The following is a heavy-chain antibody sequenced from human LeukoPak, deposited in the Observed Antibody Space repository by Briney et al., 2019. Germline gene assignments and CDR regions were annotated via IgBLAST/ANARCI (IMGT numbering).Heavy chain of an antibody. V-gene: IGHV3-30*03. Sequence: PGGSLRLSCAASGLTFSSYGMHGVRQAPGKGLEWVAVISYDGSNKYYADSVKGRFTISRDNSKNTLYLQMNSLRAEDTAVYYCATYSSSAGFDYWGQGTLVTVSS. J-gene: IGHJ4*02. CDR3: ATYSSSAGFDY. D-gene: IGHD6-13*01. CDR1: GLTFSSYG. CDR2: ISYDGSNK.